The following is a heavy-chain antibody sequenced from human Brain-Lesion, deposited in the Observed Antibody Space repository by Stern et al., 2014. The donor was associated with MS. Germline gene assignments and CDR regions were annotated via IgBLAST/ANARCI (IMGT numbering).Heavy chain of an antibody. J-gene: IGHJ3*02. V-gene: IGHV5-51*01. Sequence: EVQLVESGAEVKKPGESLKISCKGSGYRFDNYWIGWVRQKPGKGLEWMGLLSTADSDTRYSPSLQGQVTISADKSISTVYLQWSSLKASDTAMYYCARTYSSGWYGGHAFDIWGQGTMVTVSS. CDR1: GYRFDNYW. D-gene: IGHD6-19*01. CDR3: ARTYSSGWYGGHAFDI. CDR2: LSTADSDT.